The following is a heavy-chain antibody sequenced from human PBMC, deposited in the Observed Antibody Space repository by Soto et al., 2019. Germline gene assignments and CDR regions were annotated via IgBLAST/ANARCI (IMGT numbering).Heavy chain of an antibody. CDR1: GFTFSSYA. CDR3: AKPLGDLWFGELLLSYYFDY. Sequence: EVQLLESGGGLVQPGGSLRLSCAASGFTFSSYAMSWVRQAPGKGLEWVSAISGSGGSTYYADSVKGRFTISRDNSKNPLYLQMNSLRAEDTAVYYCAKPLGDLWFGELLLSYYFDYWGQGTLVTVSS. V-gene: IGHV3-23*01. CDR2: ISGSGGST. D-gene: IGHD3-10*01. J-gene: IGHJ4*02.